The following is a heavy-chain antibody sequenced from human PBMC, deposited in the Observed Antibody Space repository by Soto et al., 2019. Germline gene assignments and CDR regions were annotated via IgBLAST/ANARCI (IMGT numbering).Heavy chain of an antibody. V-gene: IGHV4-39*01. CDR2: LYYSGST. Sequence: SETLSLTCTVSDGSISSSNYYWGWVRQPPGKGLEWIGSLYYSGSTYYNPSLKGRVTISVDTSKNQFSLRLSSVTAADTAVYYFTRQRSTQLAADGVDYWGQGTLVTVSS. CDR3: TRQRSTQLAADGVDY. J-gene: IGHJ4*02. D-gene: IGHD6-13*01. CDR1: DGSISSSNYY.